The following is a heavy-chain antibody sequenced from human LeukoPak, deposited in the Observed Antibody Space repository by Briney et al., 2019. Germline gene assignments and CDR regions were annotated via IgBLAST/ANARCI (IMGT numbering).Heavy chain of an antibody. J-gene: IGHJ4*02. Sequence: PSETLSLTCAVYGGSFSGYYWSWIRQPPGKGLEWIGEINHSGSTNYNPSLKSRVTMSVDTSKNQFSLKLSSVTAADTAVYYCARGAGKGIAVLWGQGTLVTVSS. CDR1: GGSFSGYY. CDR3: ARGAGKGIAVL. V-gene: IGHV4-34*01. CDR2: INHSGST. D-gene: IGHD6-19*01.